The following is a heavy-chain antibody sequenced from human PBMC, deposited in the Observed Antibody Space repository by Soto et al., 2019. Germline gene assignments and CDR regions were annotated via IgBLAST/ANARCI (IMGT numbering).Heavy chain of an antibody. J-gene: IGHJ4*02. D-gene: IGHD5-18*01. V-gene: IGHV4-61*01. CDR2: IYYSGST. CDR3: ARVRKYSYGYEGY. CDR1: GGSVSSGSYY. Sequence: QVQLQESGPGLVKPSETLSLTCTVSGGSVSSGSYYWSWIRQPPGKGLEWIGYIYYSGSTNYNPSLKSRVTISVDTSKNQFSLKLSSVTAADTAVYYCARVRKYSYGYEGYWGQGTLVTVSS.